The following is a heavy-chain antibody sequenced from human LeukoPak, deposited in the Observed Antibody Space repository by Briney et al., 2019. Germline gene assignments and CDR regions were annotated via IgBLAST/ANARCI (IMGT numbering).Heavy chain of an antibody. CDR2: IYYSGSA. Sequence: SETLSLTCTVSGGSISSYYWSWIRQPPGKGLEWIGYIYYSGSANYNPSLKSRVTISVDTSKNQFSLKLSSVTAADTAVYYCARESRSPGYYCYMDVWGKGTTVTISS. CDR1: GGSISSYY. D-gene: IGHD1-1*01. CDR3: ARESRSPGYYCYMDV. J-gene: IGHJ6*03. V-gene: IGHV4-59*01.